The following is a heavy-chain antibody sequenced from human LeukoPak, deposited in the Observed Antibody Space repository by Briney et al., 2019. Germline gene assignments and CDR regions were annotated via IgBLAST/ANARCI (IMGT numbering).Heavy chain of an antibody. CDR3: VREMSYYDSGTYYNSFDY. V-gene: IGHV3-30*03. CDR2: ISYDGSNK. CDR1: GFTFSTYG. J-gene: IGHJ4*02. Sequence: GGSLRLSCEASGFTFSTYGMHWVRQAPGQGLEWVAFISYDGSNKYYADSVKGRFTISRDNARNSLYLQMNSLRAADTAVYFCVREMSYYDSGTYYNSFDYWGQGALVTVSS. D-gene: IGHD3-10*01.